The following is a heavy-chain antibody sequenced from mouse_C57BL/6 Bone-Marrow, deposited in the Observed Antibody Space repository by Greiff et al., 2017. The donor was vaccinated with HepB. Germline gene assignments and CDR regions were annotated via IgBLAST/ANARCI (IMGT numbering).Heavy chain of an antibody. V-gene: IGHV1-75*01. CDR1: GYTFTDYY. CDR3: ARGYYYGSSYDAMDY. CDR2: IFPGSGST. D-gene: IGHD1-1*01. Sequence: QVQLKESGPELVKPGASVKISCKASGYTFTDYYINWVKQRPGQGLEWIGWIFPGSGSTYYNEKFKGKATLTVDKSSSTAYMLLSSLTSEDSAVYFCARGYYYGSSYDAMDYWGQGTSVTVSS. J-gene: IGHJ4*01.